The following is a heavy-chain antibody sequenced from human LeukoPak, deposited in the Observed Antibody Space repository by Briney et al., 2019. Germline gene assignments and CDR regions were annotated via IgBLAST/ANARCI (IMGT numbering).Heavy chain of an antibody. CDR3: ARGRGVTIFGVVITNPDWFDP. D-gene: IGHD3-3*01. V-gene: IGHV4-59*01. Sequence: PSETLSLTCTVSGGSISGYYWSWIRQPPGKGLEWIGYIRYSGTTNYSPSLKSRATISVDTSKNQFSLNLISVTAADTAVYYCARGRGVTIFGVVITNPDWFDPWGQGTLVTVSS. J-gene: IGHJ5*02. CDR1: GGSISGYY. CDR2: IRYSGTT.